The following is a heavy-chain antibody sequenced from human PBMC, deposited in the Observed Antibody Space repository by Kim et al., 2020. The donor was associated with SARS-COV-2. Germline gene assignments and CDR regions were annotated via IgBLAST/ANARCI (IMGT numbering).Heavy chain of an antibody. CDR3: ARDFVVHGGWYET. Sequence: YADSVKGRFTISRHNSKNTLYLQMNSLRAEDTAVYYCARDFVVHGGWYETWGQGTLVTVSS. V-gene: IGHV3-53*04. J-gene: IGHJ5*02. D-gene: IGHD2-21*01.